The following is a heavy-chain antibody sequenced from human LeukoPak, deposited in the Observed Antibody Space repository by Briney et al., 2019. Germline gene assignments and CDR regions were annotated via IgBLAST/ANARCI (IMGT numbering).Heavy chain of an antibody. V-gene: IGHV3-74*01. CDR3: SIAYYPGYYYYGMVA. D-gene: IGHD3-10*01. CDR2: INSDGSNT. Sequence: PGETLTLSCAVSGFTFSSYWMHWVRQPPGPGLVLVSRINSDGSNTSYEDSAKGRLTISRDNAKNTLDPQMKSPMAEATTAEYCSIAYYPGYYYYGMVASGQGATCSVSS. J-gene: IGHJ6*01. CDR1: GFTFSSYW.